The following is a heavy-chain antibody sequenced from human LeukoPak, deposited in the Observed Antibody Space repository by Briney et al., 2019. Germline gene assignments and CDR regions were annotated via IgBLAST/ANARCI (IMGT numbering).Heavy chain of an antibody. V-gene: IGHV4-30-4*08. CDR1: GGSISSGDYY. J-gene: IGHJ4*02. CDR2: IYYSGST. CDR3: ARAEPSSSTTFDC. D-gene: IGHD2-2*01. Sequence: ASETLSLXCTVSGGSISSGDYYWSWNRQPPGKGLEWIGYIYYSGSTYYNPSLKSRVTISVDTSKNQFSLKLSSVTAADTAVYYCARAEPSSSTTFDCWGQGTLVTVSS.